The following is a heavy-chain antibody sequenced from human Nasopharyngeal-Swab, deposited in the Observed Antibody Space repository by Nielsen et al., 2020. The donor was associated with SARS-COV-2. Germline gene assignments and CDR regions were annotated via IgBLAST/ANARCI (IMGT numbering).Heavy chain of an antibody. Sequence: SETLSLTCTVSRGSIRSAGYFWSWIRQHPGKGLEWIGYIHYTGSDYYNPSLETRVTISVDTSNNQFSLELSSVTAADTAVYYCARGPPRRYGDYPSAFDIWGQGTMVTVSS. CDR1: RGSIRSAGYF. CDR2: IHYTGSD. CDR3: ARGPPRRYGDYPSAFDI. D-gene: IGHD4-17*01. J-gene: IGHJ3*02. V-gene: IGHV4-31*03.